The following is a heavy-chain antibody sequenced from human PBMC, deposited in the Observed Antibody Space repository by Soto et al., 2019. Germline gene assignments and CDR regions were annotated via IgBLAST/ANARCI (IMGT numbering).Heavy chain of an antibody. J-gene: IGHJ6*02. V-gene: IGHV4-4*02. CDR1: GGSISSSNW. CDR2: IYHSGST. Sequence: QVQLQESGPGLVKPSGTLSLTCAVSGGSISSSNWWSWARQPPGKGLEWIGEIYHSGSTNYNPSLKSRVTISVDKSKNQFSRKLSSVTAADTAVYYCAREVAAAGGGYYYYGMDVWGQGTTVTVSS. CDR3: AREVAAAGGGYYYYGMDV. D-gene: IGHD6-13*01.